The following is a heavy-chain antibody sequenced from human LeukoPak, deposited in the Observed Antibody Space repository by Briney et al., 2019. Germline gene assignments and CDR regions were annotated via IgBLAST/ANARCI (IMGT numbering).Heavy chain of an antibody. D-gene: IGHD1-1*01. CDR3: ARGAGGYRFDP. V-gene: IGHV4-59*01. CDR2: ISYSGST. CDR1: GGSTSSYY. Sequence: PSETLSLTCTVSGGSTSSYYWSWIRQPPGKGLEWIGYISYSGSTNYNPSLKSRVTISVDTSKCQFSLKLSSVTGADTAVYYCARGAGGYRFDPWGLRTLVTVSS. J-gene: IGHJ5*02.